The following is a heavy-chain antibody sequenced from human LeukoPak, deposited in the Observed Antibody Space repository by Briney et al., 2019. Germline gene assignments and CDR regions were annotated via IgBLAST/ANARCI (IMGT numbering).Heavy chain of an antibody. CDR3: ARGPQGSSWPYYFDY. CDR2: IVPILGTA. D-gene: IGHD6-13*01. Sequence: SVKVSCKASGYTFTSYGISWVRQAPGQGLEWVGRIVPILGTANYAQNFQGRVTITADRSTTTAYMELRSLRSEDTAVYYCARGPQGSSWPYYFDYWGQGTLVTVSS. V-gene: IGHV1-69*04. J-gene: IGHJ4*02. CDR1: GYTFTSYG.